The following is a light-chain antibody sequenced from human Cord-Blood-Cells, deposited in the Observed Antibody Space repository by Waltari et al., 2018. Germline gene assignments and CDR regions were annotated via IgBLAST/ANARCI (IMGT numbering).Light chain of an antibody. CDR3: QQYGSSPFT. V-gene: IGKV3-20*01. CDR2: GAS. J-gene: IGKJ3*01. Sequence: EIVLTQSPGTLSLSPGERATLFCRASQSVSSSYLAWYQQKPGQAPRLLIYGASSRATGIPDRCSGSGSGTDFTLTISRLEPEDFAVYYCQQYGSSPFTFGPGTKVDIK. CDR1: QSVSSSY.